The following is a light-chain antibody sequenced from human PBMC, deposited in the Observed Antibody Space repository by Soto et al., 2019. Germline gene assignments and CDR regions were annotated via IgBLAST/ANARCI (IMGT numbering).Light chain of an antibody. V-gene: IGKV3-11*01. CDR2: DAS. CDR3: QQRSNWPPLT. CDR1: QSVSSN. Sequence: EIVLTQSPATLSLSPGERATLSCRASQSVSSNLAWYQQKPGQAPRVLIYDASNRATGIPARFSGSGSGTDFTLTISSLEPEDFAVYYCQQRSNWPPLTFGGGTKVEIK. J-gene: IGKJ4*01.